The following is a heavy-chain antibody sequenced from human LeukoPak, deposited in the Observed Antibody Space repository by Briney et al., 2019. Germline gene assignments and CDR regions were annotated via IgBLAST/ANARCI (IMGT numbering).Heavy chain of an antibody. D-gene: IGHD3-22*01. V-gene: IGHV4-61*05. CDR3: ARRSYYDSSGYYRFDY. J-gene: IGHJ4*02. CDR2: IYYSGST. Sequence: SETLSLTCTVSGGSISSSNYHWGWIRQPPGKGLEWIGYIYYSGSTNYNPSLKSRVTISVDTSKNQFSLKLSSVTAADTAVYYCARRSYYDSSGYYRFDYWGQGTLVTVSS. CDR1: GGSISSSNYH.